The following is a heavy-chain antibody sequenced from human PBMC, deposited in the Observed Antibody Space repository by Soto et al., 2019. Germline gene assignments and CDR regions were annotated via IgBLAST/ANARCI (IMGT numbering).Heavy chain of an antibody. CDR1: GFTVSSNY. Sequence: GGALRLSCAASGFTVSSNYMSWVRQAPGKGLEWVSVIYSGGSTYYADSVKGRFTISRDNSKNTLYLQMNSLRAEDTAVYYCARNHDSTAGGAFDIWGQGTMVTVSS. J-gene: IGHJ3*02. CDR2: IYSGGST. V-gene: IGHV3-53*01. D-gene: IGHD3-22*01. CDR3: ARNHDSTAGGAFDI.